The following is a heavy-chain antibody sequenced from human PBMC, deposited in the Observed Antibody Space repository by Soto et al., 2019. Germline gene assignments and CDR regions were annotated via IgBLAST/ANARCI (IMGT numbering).Heavy chain of an antibody. D-gene: IGHD3-10*01. CDR1: GDTFTTYD. CDR2: INPNSGNI. J-gene: IGHJ4*02. Sequence: ASVKVSCKASGDTFTTYDINWVRQATGHGLEWMGWINPNSGNIGYAQRFQGRVTMTRDTAIRTAYMEVSSLRSDDTAVYYCARGRASGSYYLLDYWGQGTLVTAS. CDR3: ARGRASGSYYLLDY. V-gene: IGHV1-8*01.